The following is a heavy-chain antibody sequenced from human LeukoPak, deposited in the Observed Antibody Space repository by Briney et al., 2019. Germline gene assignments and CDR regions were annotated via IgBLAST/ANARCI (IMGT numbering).Heavy chain of an antibody. J-gene: IGHJ4*02. Sequence: ASVKVSFKGSGYTFTSYGISWGRQAPGQGVEGVGWISAYNGNTNYAQKLQGRVTMTTDTSTSTAYMELRSLRSDDTAVYYCARGGVDSGSYFGYFDYWGQGTLVTVSS. CDR3: ARGGVDSGSYFGYFDY. D-gene: IGHD1-26*01. V-gene: IGHV1-18*01. CDR2: ISAYNGNT. CDR1: GYTFTSYG.